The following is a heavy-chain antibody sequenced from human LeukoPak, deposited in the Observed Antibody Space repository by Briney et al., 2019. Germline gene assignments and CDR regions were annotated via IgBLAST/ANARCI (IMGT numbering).Heavy chain of an antibody. CDR1: GSTFSDYA. CDR3: AKAYYDHVWGSSRPGPEYLQH. D-gene: IGHD3-16*02. V-gene: IGHV3-23*01. CDR2: IDGSGGST. J-gene: IGHJ1*01. Sequence: GGSLRLSCAGSGSTFSDYAMSWVRQAPGKGLEWVSNIDGSGGSTYYSDSVKGRFTISRDESKNTLYLQMNSLRVEDTALYYCAKAYYDHVWGSSRPGPEYLQHWGLGTLVTVYS.